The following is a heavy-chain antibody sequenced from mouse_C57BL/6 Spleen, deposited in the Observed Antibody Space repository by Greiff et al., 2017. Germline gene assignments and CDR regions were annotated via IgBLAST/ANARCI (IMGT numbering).Heavy chain of an antibody. CDR1: GYAFSSSW. J-gene: IGHJ4*01. V-gene: IGHV1-82*01. D-gene: IGHD3-2*02. CDR2: IYPGDGDT. CDR3: ARRTAQATFYAMDY. Sequence: QVQLQQSGPELVKPGASVKISCKASGYAFSSSWMNWVKQRPGKGLEWIGRIYPGDGDTNYNGKFKGKATLTADKSSSTAYMQLSSLKSEDSAVYFCARRTAQATFYAMDYWGQGTSVTVSS.